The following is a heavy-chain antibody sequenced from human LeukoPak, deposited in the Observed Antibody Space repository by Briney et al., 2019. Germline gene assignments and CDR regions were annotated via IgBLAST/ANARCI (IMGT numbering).Heavy chain of an antibody. Sequence: GASVKVSCKASGYTFTSYGISWVRQAPGQGLEWMGWISAYNGNTNYAQKLQGRVTMTTDTSTSTAYMELSSLRSEDTAVYYCARVSPGVNLNNWFDPWGQGTLVTVSS. V-gene: IGHV1-18*01. CDR1: GYTFTSYG. CDR2: ISAYNGNT. D-gene: IGHD1-14*01. CDR3: ARVSPGVNLNNWFDP. J-gene: IGHJ5*02.